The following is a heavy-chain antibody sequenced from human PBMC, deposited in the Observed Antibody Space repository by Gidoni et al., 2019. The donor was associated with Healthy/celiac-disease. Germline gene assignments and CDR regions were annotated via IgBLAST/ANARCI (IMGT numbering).Heavy chain of an antibody. D-gene: IGHD6-19*01. J-gene: IGHJ6*01. CDR3: ARDYSSGWDYYYYYGMDV. Sequence: QVQLVESGGGLVKPGGSMRLSCAASGFTFSDYYMSWIRQAPGKGLEWVSYISSSGSTIYYADSVKGRFTISRDNAKNSLYLQMNSLRAEDTAVYYCARDYSSGWDYYYYYGMDVWGQGTTVTVSS. CDR2: ISSSGSTI. CDR1: GFTFSDYY. V-gene: IGHV3-11*01.